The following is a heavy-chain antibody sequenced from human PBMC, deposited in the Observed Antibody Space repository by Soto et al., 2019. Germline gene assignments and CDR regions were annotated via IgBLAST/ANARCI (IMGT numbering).Heavy chain of an antibody. CDR1: GFTFSSYA. D-gene: IGHD1-26*01. CDR3: ARVYTGSYTVGP. J-gene: IGHJ5*02. V-gene: IGHV3-30-3*01. Sequence: QVQLVESGGGVVQPGRSLRLSCAASGFTFSSYAMHWVRQAPGKGLEWVALISYDGSNKYHADSVKGRFTISRDNSKNTLYLQVNSLIAEDTAVYYCARVYTGSYTVGPWGQGTPVTVSS. CDR2: ISYDGSNK.